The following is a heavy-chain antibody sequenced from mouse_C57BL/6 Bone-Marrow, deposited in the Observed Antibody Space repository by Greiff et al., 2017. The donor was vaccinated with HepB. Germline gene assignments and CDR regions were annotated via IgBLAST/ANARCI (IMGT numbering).Heavy chain of an antibody. CDR1: GYTFTSYW. J-gene: IGHJ3*01. D-gene: IGHD1-1*01. CDR2: IHPNSGST. V-gene: IGHV1-64*01. Sequence: QVQLQQPGAELVKPGASVKLSCKASGYTFTSYWMHWVKQRPGQGLEWIGMIHPNSGSTNYNEKFKSKATLTVDKSSSTAYMQLSSLTSEDSAVYYCARWSTTGVANPFAYWGQGTLVTVSA. CDR3: ARWSTTGVANPFAY.